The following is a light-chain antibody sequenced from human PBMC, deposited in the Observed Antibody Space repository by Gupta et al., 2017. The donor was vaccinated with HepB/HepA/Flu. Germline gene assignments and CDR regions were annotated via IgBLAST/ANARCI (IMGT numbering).Light chain of an antibody. V-gene: IGLV4-69*01. J-gene: IGLJ3*02. CDR3: QTWGTGINWV. Sequence: QLLLTQSPSASASLGASVKLTCTLSGGHSSYAIAWHQQQPEKGPRYLMNVNSDGSHNKGGGIPDRFSGSSSGAERYLTISSLQSEDEADYYCQTWGTGINWVFGGGTKLTVL. CDR1: GGHSSYA. CDR2: VNSDGSH.